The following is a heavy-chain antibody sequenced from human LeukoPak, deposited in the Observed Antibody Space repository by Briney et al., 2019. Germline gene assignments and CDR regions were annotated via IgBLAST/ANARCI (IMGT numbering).Heavy chain of an antibody. D-gene: IGHD3-22*01. Sequence: SETLSLTCAVYGRSFSGYYWSWIRQPPGKGLEWIGEINHSGSTNYNPSLKSRVTISVDTSKNQFSLKLSSVTAADTAVYYCARFSRKYYYDSSGYSDIPFDYWGQGTLVTVSS. V-gene: IGHV4-34*01. J-gene: IGHJ4*02. CDR2: INHSGST. CDR3: ARFSRKYYYDSSGYSDIPFDY. CDR1: GRSFSGYY.